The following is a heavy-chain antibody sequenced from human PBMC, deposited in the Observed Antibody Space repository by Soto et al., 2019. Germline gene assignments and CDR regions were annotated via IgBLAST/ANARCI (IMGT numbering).Heavy chain of an antibody. Sequence: WASVKVSCKASGGTFSSYAISWVRQAPGQGLEWMGGIIPIFGTANYAQKFQGRVTITAGESTSTAYMELSSLRSEDTAVYYCARSSYYDSSGYPMDVWGQGTTVTVSS. CDR2: IIPIFGTA. CDR1: GGTFSSYA. V-gene: IGHV1-69*13. CDR3: ARSSYYDSSGYPMDV. J-gene: IGHJ6*02. D-gene: IGHD3-22*01.